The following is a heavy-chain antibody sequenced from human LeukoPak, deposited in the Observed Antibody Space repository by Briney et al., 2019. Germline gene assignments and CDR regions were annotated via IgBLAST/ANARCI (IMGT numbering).Heavy chain of an antibody. D-gene: IGHD5-12*01. Sequence: SETLSLTCAVSGYSISSGYYWGWVRQPPGKGLEWIGSMCHSGSTYYNPSLKSRVTISLDTSKNQFSLKLSSVTAADTAVYYCARLAQGGSKTYYFDYWGQGTLVTVSS. V-gene: IGHV4-38-2*01. J-gene: IGHJ4*02. CDR3: ARLAQGGSKTYYFDY. CDR2: MCHSGST. CDR1: GYSISSGYY.